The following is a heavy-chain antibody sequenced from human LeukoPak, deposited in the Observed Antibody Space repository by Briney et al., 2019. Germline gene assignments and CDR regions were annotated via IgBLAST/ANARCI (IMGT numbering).Heavy chain of an antibody. Sequence: AGGSLRLSCAASGFTFSSYGMHWVRQAPGKGLEWVAVISYDGSNKYYADSVKGRFTISRDNSKNTLYLQMNSLRAEDTAVYYCAKSSVGATSDYWGQGTLVTVSS. CDR3: AKSSVGATSDY. D-gene: IGHD1-26*01. J-gene: IGHJ4*02. CDR2: ISYDGSNK. CDR1: GFTFSSYG. V-gene: IGHV3-30*18.